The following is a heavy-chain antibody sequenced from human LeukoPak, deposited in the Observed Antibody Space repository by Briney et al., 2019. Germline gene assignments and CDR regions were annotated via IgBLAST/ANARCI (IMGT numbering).Heavy chain of an antibody. CDR1: EYTFTSYW. V-gene: IGHV5-51*01. Sequence: GESLKISCKASEYTFTSYWIGWVRQMPGKGLEWMGIIYPGDSETRYSPSLQGQVTISADKSISTAYLQWSSLKASDTAMYYCARHKDSRYMDVWGKGTTVTVSS. J-gene: IGHJ6*03. CDR2: IYPGDSET. CDR3: ARHKDSRYMDV.